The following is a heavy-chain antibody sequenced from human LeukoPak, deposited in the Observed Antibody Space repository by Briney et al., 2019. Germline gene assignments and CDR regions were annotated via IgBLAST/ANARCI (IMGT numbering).Heavy chain of an antibody. Sequence: GGSLRLSCAASGFTFSSYGIHWVRQAPGKGLEWVAVISYDGTNQYYADSVKGRFTISRDNSKNTLYLQINSPRAEDTAVYYCAKDKGGGYGNDAFHIWGRGTMVTVSS. V-gene: IGHV3-30*18. CDR3: AKDKGGGYGNDAFHI. D-gene: IGHD3-16*01. CDR1: GFTFSSYG. CDR2: ISYDGTNQ. J-gene: IGHJ3*02.